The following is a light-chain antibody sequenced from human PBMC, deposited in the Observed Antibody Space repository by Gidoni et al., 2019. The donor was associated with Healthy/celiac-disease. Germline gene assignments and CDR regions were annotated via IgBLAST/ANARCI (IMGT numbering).Light chain of an antibody. V-gene: IGKV1-5*03. CDR2: KAS. CDR1: QSISSW. CDR3: QQYNSYSWP. Sequence: DIQMTQSPSTLSASVGDRVTITCRASQSISSWLAWYQQKPGKAPKLLLYKASSLESGVPSRFSGSGSGTEFTLTIRSLQPDDFATYYCQQYNSYSWPFGQGTKVEIK. J-gene: IGKJ1*01.